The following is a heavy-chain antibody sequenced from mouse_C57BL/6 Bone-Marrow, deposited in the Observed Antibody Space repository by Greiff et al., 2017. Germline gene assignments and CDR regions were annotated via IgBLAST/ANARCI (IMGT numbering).Heavy chain of an antibody. D-gene: IGHD2-4*01. V-gene: IGHV1-74*01. Sequence: QVQLQQPGAELVKPGASVKVSCKASGYTFTSYWMHWVKQRPGQGLEWIGRIHPSDSDTNYNQKFKGKATLTVDNSSSTAYMQLSSLTSEDSAVYYCAIWGLLSYYDYDRFAYWGQGTLVTVSA. CDR1: GYTFTSYW. CDR3: AIWGLLSYYDYDRFAY. J-gene: IGHJ3*01. CDR2: IHPSDSDT.